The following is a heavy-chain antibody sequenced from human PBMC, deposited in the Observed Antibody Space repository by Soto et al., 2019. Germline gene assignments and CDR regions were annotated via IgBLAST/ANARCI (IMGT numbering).Heavy chain of an antibody. Sequence: SETLSLTCTVSGGFVNSDTHSWSWIRQTPGKRLEWIGFIYSGGSTKNPSLRSRVTMSVDTSKNQFSLNLRSVTATDTAVYYCARGEFSSSWYRESHFDSWGQGTLVTVSS. J-gene: IGHJ4*02. D-gene: IGHD6-13*01. CDR2: IYSGGST. CDR3: ARGEFSSSWYRESHFDS. V-gene: IGHV4-61*01. CDR1: GGFVNSDTHS.